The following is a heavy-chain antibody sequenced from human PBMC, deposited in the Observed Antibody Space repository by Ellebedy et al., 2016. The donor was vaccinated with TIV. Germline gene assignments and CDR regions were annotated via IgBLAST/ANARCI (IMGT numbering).Heavy chain of an antibody. V-gene: IGHV3-23*01. J-gene: IGHJ1*01. D-gene: IGHD6-6*01. CDR1: GDSIISSKYY. CDR3: IFKGMSARLY. CDR2: ISSSGDST. Sequence: PSETLSLTCDVSGDSIISSKYYWGWIRQAPGKGLEWVSGISSSGDSTYYADSVKGRFTVSRDNSKNTLFLQVNSLRAEDTAVYYCIFKGMSARLYWGQGTLVTVSS.